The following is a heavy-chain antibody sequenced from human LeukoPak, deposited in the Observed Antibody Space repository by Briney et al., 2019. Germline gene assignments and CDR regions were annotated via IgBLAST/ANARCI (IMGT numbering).Heavy chain of an antibody. J-gene: IGHJ4*02. CDR1: GSIFISYY. CDR2: INPTGGTT. CDR3: ARDGGSSGYYGY. D-gene: IGHD3-22*01. Sequence: GASVKVSCKASGSIFISYYMHWVRQAPGQGLEWMGMINPTGGTTSYAQKFQGRVSLTSDTSTSTVYMDLSSLRSEDTAIYYCARDGGSSGYYGYWGQGTLVTVSS. V-gene: IGHV1-46*01.